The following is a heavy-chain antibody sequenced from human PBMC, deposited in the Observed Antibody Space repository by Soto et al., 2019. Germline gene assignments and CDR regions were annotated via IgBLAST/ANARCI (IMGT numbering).Heavy chain of an antibody. Sequence: QVQLVQSGAEVKKPGASVKVSCKASGYTFTSYGISWVRQAPGQGLEWMGCIRAYNGNTNYAQKLQGRVTMTTDTSTSTAYMELRGLRSDDTAVYYCARVFTKVRGVLPYYFAYWGQGTLVTVS. D-gene: IGHD3-10*01. J-gene: IGHJ4*02. CDR3: ARVFTKVRGVLPYYFAY. V-gene: IGHV1-18*01. CDR2: IRAYNGNT. CDR1: GYTFTSYG.